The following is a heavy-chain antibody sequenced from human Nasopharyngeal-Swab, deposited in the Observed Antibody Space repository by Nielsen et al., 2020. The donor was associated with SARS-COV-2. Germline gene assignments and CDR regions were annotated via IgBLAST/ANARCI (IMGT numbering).Heavy chain of an antibody. V-gene: IGHV4-59*11. D-gene: IGHD2-2*01. J-gene: IGHJ4*02. CDR3: ARGYCDNTSCYVGPSDY. Sequence: SETLSLTCTVSGGSIGSHYWSWIRQPPGKGLEWIGHIFKSGSTSNNPSLKSRVTISLDTSKNQFSLKLSSVTAADTAVYYCARGYCDNTSCYVGPSDYWGQGTLVTVSS. CDR1: GGSIGSHY. CDR2: IFKSGST.